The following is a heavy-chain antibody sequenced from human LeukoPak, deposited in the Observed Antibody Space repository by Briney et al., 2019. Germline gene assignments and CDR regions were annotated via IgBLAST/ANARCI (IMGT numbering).Heavy chain of an antibody. V-gene: IGHV3-74*01. CDR2: INSDGSST. J-gene: IGHJ4*02. Sequence: GGSLRLSCAASGFTFSSYWMHWVRQAPGKGLVWVSRINSDGSSTSYADSAKGRFTISRDNAKNTLYLQMNSLRAEDTAVYYCARAISTGPIDYFDYWGQGTLVTVSS. D-gene: IGHD3-9*01. CDR3: ARAISTGPIDYFDY. CDR1: GFTFSSYW.